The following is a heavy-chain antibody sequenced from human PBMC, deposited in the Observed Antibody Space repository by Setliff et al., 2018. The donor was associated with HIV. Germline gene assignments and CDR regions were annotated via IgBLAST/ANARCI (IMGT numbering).Heavy chain of an antibody. CDR2: ITASGSVK. Sequence: GESLRLSCAASGSTFSSHDMNWVRQAPGKGLEWISYITASGSVKYYAPSVKGRFTISRDNAGKSLYLQMNSLKVDDTAVYYCTAGHYGPNPWGQGTPVTVSS. J-gene: IGHJ5*02. CDR3: TAGHYGPNP. D-gene: IGHD3-10*01. V-gene: IGHV3-48*03. CDR1: GSTFSSHD.